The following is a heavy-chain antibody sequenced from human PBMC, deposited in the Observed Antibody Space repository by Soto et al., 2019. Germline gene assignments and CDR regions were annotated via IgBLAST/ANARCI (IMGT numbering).Heavy chain of an antibody. CDR1: AGTFSRYS. J-gene: IGHJ6*02. D-gene: IGHD2-2*01. V-gene: IGHV1-69*08. CDR3: AGEDRDRETGLVPAAIDGMDV. Sequence: QVQLVQSGAEVKKPGSVEKVSCKDSAGTFSRYSITWVRQAPGHGLEWIGRIIPIFGIASYAQKFQGRVTITADESTSTAYMELSSLRSDDTAVYYCAGEDRDRETGLVPAAIDGMDVWGQGTTVTVSS. CDR2: IIPIFGIA.